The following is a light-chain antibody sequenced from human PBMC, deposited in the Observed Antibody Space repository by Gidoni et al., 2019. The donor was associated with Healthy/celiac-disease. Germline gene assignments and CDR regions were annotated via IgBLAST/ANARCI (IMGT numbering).Light chain of an antibody. J-gene: IGKJ4*01. CDR2: GAS. Sequence: EIVMTQSPATLSVSPGESATLSCRASQSVSSNLAWYQQKPGQAPRLLIYGASTRATGIPARFTLTISSLQSEDFAVYYCQQYNNWLTFGGGTKVEIK. V-gene: IGKV3-15*01. CDR3: QQYNNWLT. CDR1: QSVSSN.